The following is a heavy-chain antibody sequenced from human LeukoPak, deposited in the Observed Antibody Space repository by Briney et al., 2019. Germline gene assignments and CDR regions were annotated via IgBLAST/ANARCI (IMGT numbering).Heavy chain of an antibody. CDR2: ISGSGGST. Sequence: GGSLRLSCAASGFTFSSYAMSWVRQAPGKGLEWVSAISGSGGSTYYADSAKGRFTISRDNSKNTLYLQMNSLRAEDTAVYYCAKSSFGSGSFSPFDYWGQGTLVTVSS. CDR3: AKSSFGSGSFSPFDY. J-gene: IGHJ4*02. V-gene: IGHV3-23*01. D-gene: IGHD6-19*01. CDR1: GFTFSSYA.